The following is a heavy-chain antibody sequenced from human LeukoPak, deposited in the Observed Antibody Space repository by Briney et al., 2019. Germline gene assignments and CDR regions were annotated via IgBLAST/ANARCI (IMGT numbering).Heavy chain of an antibody. D-gene: IGHD3-10*01. CDR2: INHSGST. J-gene: IGHJ5*02. CDR1: GGSFSGYY. CDR3: ARTSSGSSP. V-gene: IGHV4-34*01. Sequence: SETLSLTCAVYGGSFSGYYWSWIRQPPGKGLEWIGEINHSGSTNYNPSLKSRVTISVDTSKNQFSLKLSSVTAADTAVYYCARTSSGSSPWGQGTLVTVSS.